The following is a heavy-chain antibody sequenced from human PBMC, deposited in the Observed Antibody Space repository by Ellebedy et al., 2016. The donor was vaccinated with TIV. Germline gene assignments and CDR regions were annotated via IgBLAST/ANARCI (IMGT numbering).Heavy chain of an antibody. V-gene: IGHV3-23*01. J-gene: IGHJ4*02. CDR2: ISGSGGST. CDR1: GFTFSSYA. D-gene: IGHD5-12*01. Sequence: GESLKISXAASGFTFSSYAMSWVRQAPGKGLEWVSAISGSGGSTYYADSVKGRFTISRDNSKNTLYLQMNSLRAEDTAVYYCAKGQGGYDLYWGQGSLYWGQGTLVTVSS. CDR3: AKGQGGYDLYWGQGSLY.